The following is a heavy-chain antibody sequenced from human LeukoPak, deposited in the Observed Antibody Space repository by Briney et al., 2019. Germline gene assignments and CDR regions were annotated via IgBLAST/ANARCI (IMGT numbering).Heavy chain of an antibody. Sequence: SETLSLTCTVSGVSVSSSYYWGWIRQPPGKGLEWIGSVHYNGRTFYNPPLTSRVTISIDTSKNQFSLRLSSVTVADTAVYLCARHPGYSFGQNYQHYYLDVWGKGTTVTVSS. D-gene: IGHD5-18*01. J-gene: IGHJ6*04. CDR2: VHYNGRT. CDR3: ARHPGYSFGQNYQHYYLDV. CDR1: GVSVSSSYY. V-gene: IGHV4-39*01.